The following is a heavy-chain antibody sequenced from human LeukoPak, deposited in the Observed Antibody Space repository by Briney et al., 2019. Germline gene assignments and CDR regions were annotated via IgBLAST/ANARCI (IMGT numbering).Heavy chain of an antibody. V-gene: IGHV4-59*01. CDR3: ATYSSSWYWNFDL. J-gene: IGHJ2*01. CDR2: IYYSGST. Sequence: SETLSLTCTVSGGSISSYYWSWIRQPPGKGLEWIGYIYYSGSTNYNPSLKSRVTISVDTSKKQFSLKLSSATAADTAVYYCATYSSSWYWNFDLWGRGTLVTVSS. D-gene: IGHD6-13*01. CDR1: GGSISSYY.